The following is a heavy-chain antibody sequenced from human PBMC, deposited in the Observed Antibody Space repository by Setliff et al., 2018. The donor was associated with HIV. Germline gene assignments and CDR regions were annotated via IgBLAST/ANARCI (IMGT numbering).Heavy chain of an antibody. V-gene: IGHV1-18*01. D-gene: IGHD6-19*01. CDR1: TYTFTSYG. Sequence: ASVKVSCKASTYTFTSYGISWVRQAPGQGLEWMGWISAYNGNTNYAQKVQGRVTMTTDTSTSTAYMELRSLRSDDTAVYYCASGRGEYSSGWYRNALDIWGQGTMVTVSS. CDR3: ASGRGEYSSGWYRNALDI. CDR2: ISAYNGNT. J-gene: IGHJ3*02.